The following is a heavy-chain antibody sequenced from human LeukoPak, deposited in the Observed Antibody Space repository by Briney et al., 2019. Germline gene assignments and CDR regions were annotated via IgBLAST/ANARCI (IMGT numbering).Heavy chain of an antibody. CDR3: ARERDGSNGVIDY. J-gene: IGHJ4*02. Sequence: ASVKVSCKASGYTFTGYYMHWVRQAPGQGLEWMGWINPNSGGTNYAQKFQGRVTMTRDTSTSTVYMELSSLRSEDTAVYYCARERDGSNGVIDYWGQGTLVTVSS. V-gene: IGHV1-2*02. CDR1: GYTFTGYY. D-gene: IGHD5-24*01. CDR2: INPNSGGT.